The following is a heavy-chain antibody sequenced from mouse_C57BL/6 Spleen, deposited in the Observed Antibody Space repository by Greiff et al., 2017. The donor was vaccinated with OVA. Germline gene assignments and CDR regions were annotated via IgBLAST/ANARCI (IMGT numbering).Heavy chain of an antibody. J-gene: IGHJ3*01. CDR2: IYPRDGST. CDR3: ARGGYGSSYPAWFAY. CDR1: GYTFTSYD. Sequence: QVQLQQSGPELVKPGASVKLSCKASGYTFTSYDINWVKQRPGQGLEWIGWIYPRDGSTKYNEKFKGKATLTVDPSSSTAYMELHSLTSEDSAVYVCARGGYGSSYPAWFAYWGQGTLVTVSA. D-gene: IGHD1-1*01. V-gene: IGHV1-85*01.